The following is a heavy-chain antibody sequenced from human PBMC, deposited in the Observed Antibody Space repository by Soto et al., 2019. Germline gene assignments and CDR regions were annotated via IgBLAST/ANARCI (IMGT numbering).Heavy chain of an antibody. J-gene: IGHJ5*02. CDR1: GGSISSGGYY. Sequence: QVQLQESGPGLVKPSQTLSLTCTVSGGSISSGGYYWSWIRQHPGKGLEWIGYIYYSGSTYYNPSLKSRVTISVDTSKNQFSLKLSSVTAADTAVYYCARGVTIFGVVIWLPNNGFAPGGQGTLVTVSS. D-gene: IGHD3-3*01. CDR2: IYYSGST. CDR3: ARGVTIFGVVIWLPNNGFAP. V-gene: IGHV4-31*03.